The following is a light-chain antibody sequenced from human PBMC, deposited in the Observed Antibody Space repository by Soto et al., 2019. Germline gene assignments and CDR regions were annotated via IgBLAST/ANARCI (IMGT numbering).Light chain of an antibody. CDR1: SNDVGRYNY. J-gene: IGLJ2*01. Sequence: QSALTQPASVSGSPGQSITISCTGTSNDVGRYNYVSWFQQHPGKAPKLMIFEVSTRPSGVSNRFSGSKSGNTASLTISGLQIEDEADYYCCSYTSSTSAVFGAGTKLTVL. CDR2: EVS. V-gene: IGLV2-14*01. CDR3: CSYTSSTSAV.